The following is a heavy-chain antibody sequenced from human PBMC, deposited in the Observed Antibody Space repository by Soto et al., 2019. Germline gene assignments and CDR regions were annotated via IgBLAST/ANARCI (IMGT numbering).Heavy chain of an antibody. D-gene: IGHD1-1*01. CDR1: GCTVSSYA. CDR3: ASGTQGASYYYYGMDV. J-gene: IGHJ6*02. V-gene: IGHV1-69*13. CDR2: IIPIFGTA. Sequence: WASGKVSCKASGCTVSSYAISWVRQAPGQVLEWMGGIIPIFGTANYAQKFQGRVTITADESTSTAYMELSSLRSEDTAVYYCASGTQGASYYYYGMDVWGQGTTVPV.